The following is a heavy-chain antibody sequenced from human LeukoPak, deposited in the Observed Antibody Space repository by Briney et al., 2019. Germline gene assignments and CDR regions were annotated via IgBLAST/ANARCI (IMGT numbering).Heavy chain of an antibody. D-gene: IGHD2-15*01. CDR2: IYYSGST. J-gene: IGHJ6*02. CDR1: GGSISSYY. Sequence: SETLSLTCTVSGGSISSYYWSWIRQPTGKGLEWIGYIYYSGSTNYNPSLKSRVTISVDTSKNQFSLKLSSVTAADTAVYYCARVSYCSGGSCYFGYYGMDVWGQGTTVTVSS. CDR3: ARVSYCSGGSCYFGYYGMDV. V-gene: IGHV4-59*01.